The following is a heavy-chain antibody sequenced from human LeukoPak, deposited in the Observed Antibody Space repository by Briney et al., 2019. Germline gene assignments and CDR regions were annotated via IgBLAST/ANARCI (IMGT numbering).Heavy chain of an antibody. CDR2: IRSKAYGGTT. J-gene: IGHJ4*02. Sequence: GGSLRLSCTAAGFTFGDYAMSWVRQAPGKGLEWVGFIRSKAYGGTTEYAASVKGRFTISRDDSKSIAYLQMNSLKTQDTAVYYCTRDDRGYCSSTSCTTFDYWGQGTLVTVSS. D-gene: IGHD2-2*01. V-gene: IGHV3-49*04. CDR1: GFTFGDYA. CDR3: TRDDRGYCSSTSCTTFDY.